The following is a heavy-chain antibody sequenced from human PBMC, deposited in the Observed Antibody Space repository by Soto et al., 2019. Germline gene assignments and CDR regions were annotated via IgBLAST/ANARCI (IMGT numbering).Heavy chain of an antibody. CDR3: ARGQREWLTSDYYYMDV. V-gene: IGHV3-53*04. CDR2: IYSGGST. D-gene: IGHD6-19*01. J-gene: IGHJ6*03. Sequence: EVQLVESGGGLVQPGGSLRLSCAASGFTVSSNYMSWVRQAPGKGLEWVSVIYSGGSTYYADSVKGPFTISRHNSKNTLYLQMNSLRAEDTAVYYCARGQREWLTSDYYYMDVWGKGTTVTVSS. CDR1: GFTVSSNY.